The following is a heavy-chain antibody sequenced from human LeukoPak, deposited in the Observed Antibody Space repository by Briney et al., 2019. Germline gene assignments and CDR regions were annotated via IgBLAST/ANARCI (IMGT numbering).Heavy chain of an antibody. Sequence: PGGSLRLSCAASGFTFSSYEMNWVRQAPGKGLEWVSYISSSGSTIYYADSVKGRFTISRDSAKNSLYLQMNSLRAEDTAVYFCARPYYYSSGSHPYWGQGSLVTVSS. J-gene: IGHJ4*02. CDR3: ARPYYYSSGSHPY. V-gene: IGHV3-48*03. CDR2: ISSSGSTI. D-gene: IGHD3-10*01. CDR1: GFTFSSYE.